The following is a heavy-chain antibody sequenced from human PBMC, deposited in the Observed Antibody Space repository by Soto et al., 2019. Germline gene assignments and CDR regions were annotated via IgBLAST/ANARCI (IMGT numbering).Heavy chain of an antibody. J-gene: IGHJ4*02. CDR3: ARGANGYYYFDY. CDR2: ITRDGSST. CDR1: GFSLSDYW. Sequence: EVQLVESGGGLVQPGGSLRLSCAASGFSLSDYWMHWVRQAPGEGLVWLSRITRDGSSTNYADSVKGRFTISRDNAKYTLYLQVNSLRGEDTAVYYCARGANGYYYFDYWGQGTLVTVSS. V-gene: IGHV3-74*01. D-gene: IGHD5-18*01.